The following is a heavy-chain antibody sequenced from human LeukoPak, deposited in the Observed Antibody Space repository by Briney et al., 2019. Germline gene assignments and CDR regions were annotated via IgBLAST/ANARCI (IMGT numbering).Heavy chain of an antibody. Sequence: GGSLRLSCAASGFIFTDYGMHWVRQAPGKGLEWLTFIRYDGSDKYYADSVKGRFTISRDNSKNTLYLQMNSLRAEDTAVYYCARGYSSGWYGGYWGQGTLVTVSS. V-gene: IGHV3-30*02. D-gene: IGHD6-19*01. CDR1: GFIFTDYG. J-gene: IGHJ4*02. CDR3: ARGYSSGWYGGY. CDR2: IRYDGSDK.